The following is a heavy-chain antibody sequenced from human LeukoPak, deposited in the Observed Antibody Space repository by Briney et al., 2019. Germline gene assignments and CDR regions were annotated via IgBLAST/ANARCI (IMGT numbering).Heavy chain of an antibody. CDR3: ARAPTWIQLWLPY. CDR1: GFTFSSYS. V-gene: IGHV3-48*04. Sequence: GGSLRLSCAASGFTFSSYSMNWVRQAPGKGLERVSYISSSSSTIYYADSVKGRFTISRDNAKNSLYLQMNSLRAEDTAVYYCARAPTWIQLWLPYWGQGTLVTVSS. CDR2: ISSSSSTI. J-gene: IGHJ4*02. D-gene: IGHD5-18*01.